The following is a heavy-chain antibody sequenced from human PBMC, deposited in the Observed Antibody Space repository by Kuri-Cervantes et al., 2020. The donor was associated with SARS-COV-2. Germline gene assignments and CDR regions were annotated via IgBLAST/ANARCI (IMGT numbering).Heavy chain of an antibody. CDR1: TFTFNKYD. D-gene: IGHD5-24*01. V-gene: IGHV3-23*01. CDR2: ISTSGGDT. CDR3: ASVSTMGVSLD. Sequence: GESLKISCPVSTFTFNKYDLIWVRQAPEKGLEWVSSISTSGGDTNYADSLKGRFTISRDNSKNTLYLQMNSLRVENTAVYYCASVSTMGVSLDLGQGTLVTVSS. J-gene: IGHJ4*02.